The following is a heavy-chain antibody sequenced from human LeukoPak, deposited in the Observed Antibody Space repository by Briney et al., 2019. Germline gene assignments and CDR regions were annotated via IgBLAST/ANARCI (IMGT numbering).Heavy chain of an antibody. CDR2: IIPIFGTA. V-gene: IGHV1-69*05. Sequence: SVKVSCKASGGTFSSYAISWVRQAPGQGLEWMGGIIPIFGTANYAQKFQGRVTITTDESTSTAYMELSSLRSEDTAVYYCAGPHTMVRFHTTQNYYYYYMDVWGKGTTVTVSS. D-gene: IGHD3-10*01. CDR1: GGTFSSYA. CDR3: AGPHTMVRFHTTQNYYYYYMDV. J-gene: IGHJ6*03.